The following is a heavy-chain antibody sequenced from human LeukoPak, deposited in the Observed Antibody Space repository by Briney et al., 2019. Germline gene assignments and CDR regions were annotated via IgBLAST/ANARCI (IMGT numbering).Heavy chain of an antibody. CDR3: ARVGETSSSLFDY. J-gene: IGHJ4*02. V-gene: IGHV4-59*01. CDR1: GGSISSYY. Sequence: SETLSLTCTVSGGSISSYYWSWIRQPPGKGLEWIGYIYYSGSTNYNPSLKSRVTISVDTSKNQFSLKLSSVTAADTAVYYCARVGETSSSLFDYWGQGTLVTASS. D-gene: IGHD6-6*01. CDR2: IYYSGST.